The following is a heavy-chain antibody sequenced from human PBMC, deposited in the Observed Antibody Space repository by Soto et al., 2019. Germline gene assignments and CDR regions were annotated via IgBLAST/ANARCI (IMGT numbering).Heavy chain of an antibody. CDR2: IKRKNESGTT. V-gene: IGHV3-15*01. CDR1: EFIFNNAW. J-gene: IGHJ6*02. Sequence: GSLRLSCAVSEFIFNNAWMNWVRQAPGKGLEWVGRIKRKNESGTTDYAAPVKGRFTVSRDDSKNTVYLQMNSLKTEDTAVYYCTADSTATWDYGMDVWGQGTTVTVSS. D-gene: IGHD2-21*02. CDR3: TADSTATWDYGMDV.